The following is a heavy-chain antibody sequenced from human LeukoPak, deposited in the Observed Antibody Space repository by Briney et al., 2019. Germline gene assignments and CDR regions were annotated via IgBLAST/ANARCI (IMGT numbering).Heavy chain of an antibody. Sequence: GGSLRLSCAASGFTFSSYGVHWVRQAPGKGLEWVAFIRYDGSNKYYADSVKGRFTISRDNSKNTLYLQMNSLRAEDTAVYYCAKDRTGYSTYFDYWGQGTLVTVSS. V-gene: IGHV3-30*02. CDR1: GFTFSSYG. D-gene: IGHD3/OR15-3a*01. CDR2: IRYDGSNK. J-gene: IGHJ4*02. CDR3: AKDRTGYSTYFDY.